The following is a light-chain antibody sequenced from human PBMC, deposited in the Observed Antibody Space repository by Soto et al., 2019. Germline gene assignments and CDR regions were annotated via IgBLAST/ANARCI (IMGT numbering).Light chain of an antibody. CDR3: QQSYSIPFT. CDR2: AAS. Sequence: DIQMTQSPSSLPTSVGDRVTISCRASQTINSYLNWYQQKPGQAPKVLIYAASTLKSGVPSRFSGSGSGTDFTLTISNLQPEDLAMYYCQQSYSIPFTFGQGTKLEI. CDR1: QTINSY. V-gene: IGKV1-39*01. J-gene: IGKJ2*01.